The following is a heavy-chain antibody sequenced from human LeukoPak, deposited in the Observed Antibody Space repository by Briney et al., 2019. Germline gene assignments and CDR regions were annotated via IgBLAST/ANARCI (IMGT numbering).Heavy chain of an antibody. CDR2: INNSGST. CDR3: ARAGFALAPHRGTPFDY. D-gene: IGHD6-6*01. CDR1: GGSFSGYY. V-gene: IGHV4-34*01. Sequence: SETLSLTCAVYGGSFSGYYWSWIRQPPGKGLEWIGEINNSGSTNYTPSLKSRVTISVDTSKNQFSLKLSSVTAADTAVYYCARAGFALAPHRGTPFDYWGQGTLVTVSS. J-gene: IGHJ4*02.